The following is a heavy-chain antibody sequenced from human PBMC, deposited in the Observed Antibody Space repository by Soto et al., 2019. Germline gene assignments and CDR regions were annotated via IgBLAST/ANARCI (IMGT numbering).Heavy chain of an antibody. D-gene: IGHD3-3*01. J-gene: IGHJ4*02. Sequence: EVQLVESGGGLVKPWGSLRLSCAASGFTFSSYSMNWVRQAPGKGLEWVSSISSSSSYIYYADSVKGRLTISRDNAKNSLYLQMNSLIAEDTAVYYCARDRDTIFGVVTADYFDYWGQGTLVTVSS. CDR3: ARDRDTIFGVVTADYFDY. CDR2: ISSSSSYI. V-gene: IGHV3-21*01. CDR1: GFTFSSYS.